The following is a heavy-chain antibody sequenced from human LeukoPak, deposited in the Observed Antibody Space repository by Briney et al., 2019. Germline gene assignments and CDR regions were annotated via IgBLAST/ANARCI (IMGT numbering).Heavy chain of an antibody. CDR2: IWYDGSNK. Sequence: GGSLRLSCAVSGITFSSYGMHLVRQAPGKGLEWVAIIWYDGSNKYYADSVKGRFTISRDNSKNTLYLQMNSLRVEDTAVYYCAKVSGYYMDAWGKGTTVTVSS. V-gene: IGHV3-33*06. CDR3: AKVSGYYMDA. J-gene: IGHJ6*03. CDR1: GITFSSYG. D-gene: IGHD3-10*01.